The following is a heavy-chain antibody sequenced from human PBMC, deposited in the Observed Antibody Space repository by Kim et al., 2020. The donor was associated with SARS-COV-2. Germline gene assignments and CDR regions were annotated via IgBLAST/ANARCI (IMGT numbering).Heavy chain of an antibody. J-gene: IGHJ3*02. D-gene: IGHD2-2*02. Sequence: SETLSLTCTVSGGSISSSSYYWGWIRQPPGKGLEWIGSIYYSGSTYYNPSLKSRVTISVDTSKNQFSLKLSSVTAADTAVYYCARTVVPAAIPVDAFDIWGQGTMVTVSS. V-gene: IGHV4-39*01. CDR1: GGSISSSSYY. CDR3: ARTVVPAAIPVDAFDI. CDR2: IYYSGST.